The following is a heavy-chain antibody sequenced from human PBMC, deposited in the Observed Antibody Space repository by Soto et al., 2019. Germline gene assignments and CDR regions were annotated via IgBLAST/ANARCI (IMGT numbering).Heavy chain of an antibody. D-gene: IGHD2-15*01. CDR3: ARVGYCSGGSCYAFGFDY. Sequence: GASVKVSCKASGYTFTSYYMHWVRQAPGQGLEWMGIINPSGGSTSYAQKFQGRVTMTRDTSTSTVYMELSSLRSEDTAVYYCARVGYCSGGSCYAFGFDYWGQGTLVTAPQ. CDR1: GYTFTSYY. V-gene: IGHV1-46*01. J-gene: IGHJ4*02. CDR2: INPSGGST.